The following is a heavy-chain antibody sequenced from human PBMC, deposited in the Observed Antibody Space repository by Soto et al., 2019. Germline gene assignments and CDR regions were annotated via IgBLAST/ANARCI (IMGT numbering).Heavy chain of an antibody. CDR1: GFTFTRYS. CDR3: ARESEDLTSNFDY. V-gene: IGHV3-21*06. CDR2: ISSTTNYI. Sequence: XVSLRLSFAACGFTFTRYSMNWVRQAPGKGLEWVSSISSTTNYIYYGDSMKGRFTISRDNAKNSLYLEMNSLRAEDTAVYYCARESEDLTSNFDYWGQGTLVTV. J-gene: IGHJ4*02.